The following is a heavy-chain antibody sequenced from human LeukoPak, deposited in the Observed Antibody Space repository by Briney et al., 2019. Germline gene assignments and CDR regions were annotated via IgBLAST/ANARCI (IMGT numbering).Heavy chain of an antibody. J-gene: IGHJ4*02. CDR3: ASMFDCSSTSCYRGVDY. Sequence: ASVKVSCKASGYTFTGYYMHWVRQAPGQGLEWMGWINSNSGGTNYAQKFQGRVTMTRDTSISTAYMELSRLRSDDTAVYYCASMFDCSSTSCYRGVDYWGQGTLVTVSS. CDR1: GYTFTGYY. D-gene: IGHD2-2*02. CDR2: INSNSGGT. V-gene: IGHV1-2*02.